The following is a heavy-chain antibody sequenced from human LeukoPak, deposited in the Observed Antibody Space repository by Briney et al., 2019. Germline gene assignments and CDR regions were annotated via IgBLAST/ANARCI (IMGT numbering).Heavy chain of an antibody. CDR3: ARDAGDGYSSSSSDY. D-gene: IGHD6-6*01. CDR1: GFTFSSYA. CDR2: ISYDGSNK. V-gene: IGHV3-30-3*01. J-gene: IGHJ4*02. Sequence: GGSLRLSCAASGFTFSSYAMHWVRQAPGKGPEWVAVISYDGSNKYYADSVKGRFTISRDNSKNTLYLQMNSLRAEDTAVYYCARDAGDGYSSSSSDYWGQGTLVTVSS.